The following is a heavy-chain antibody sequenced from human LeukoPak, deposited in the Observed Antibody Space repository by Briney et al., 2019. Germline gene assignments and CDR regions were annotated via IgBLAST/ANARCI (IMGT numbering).Heavy chain of an antibody. CDR2: IIPIFVTA. CDR3: ARDSRDGTRWDY. V-gene: IGHV1-69*01. Sequence: SVKVSCKASGGTFSSYAITWVRQSPGQGLEWMGGIIPIFVTANYAQKFQGRVTITADESTSTAYMELSSLRSEDTAVYYCARDSRDGTRWDYWGQGTLVTVSS. J-gene: IGHJ4*02. D-gene: IGHD5-24*01. CDR1: GGTFSSYA.